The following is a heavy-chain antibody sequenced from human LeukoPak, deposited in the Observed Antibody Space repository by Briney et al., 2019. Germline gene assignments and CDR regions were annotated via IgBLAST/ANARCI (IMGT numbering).Heavy chain of an antibody. CDR1: GGSISSGGYY. V-gene: IGHV4-31*03. D-gene: IGHD1-7*01. J-gene: IGHJ4*02. Sequence: SQTLSLTCTVSGGSISSGGYYWSWIRQHPGKGPEWIGYIYYSGSTYYNPSLKSRVTISVDTSKNQFSLKLTSVTAADTAVYYCARAAPELFDYWGQGTLVTVSS. CDR3: ARAAPELFDY. CDR2: IYYSGST.